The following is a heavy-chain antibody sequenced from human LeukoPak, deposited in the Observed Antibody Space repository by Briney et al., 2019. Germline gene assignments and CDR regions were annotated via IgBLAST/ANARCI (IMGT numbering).Heavy chain of an antibody. CDR3: ARVVSGTWAFDY. CDR1: GGSISSGSYY. J-gene: IGHJ4*02. D-gene: IGHD3-16*01. V-gene: IGHV4-61*02. CDR2: IYTSGST. Sequence: SQTLSLTCTVSGGSISSGSYYWSWIRQPAGKGLEWIGRIYTSGSTNYNPSLKSRVTISVDTSKNQFSLKLSSVTAADTAVYYCARVVSGTWAFDYWGGEPWSPSPQ.